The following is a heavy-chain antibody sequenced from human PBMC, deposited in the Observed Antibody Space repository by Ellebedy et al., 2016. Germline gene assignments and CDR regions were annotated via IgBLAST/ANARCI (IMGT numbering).Heavy chain of an antibody. CDR3: AYRTTDTSVDY. CDR2: TYGNDDK. D-gene: IGHD4-11*01. V-gene: IGHV2-5*01. J-gene: IGHJ4*02. CDR1: GFSLTTHREV. Sequence: SGPTLVKPTQTLTLTCTFSGFSLTTHREVVGWVRQPPGKALEWVAFTYGNDDKRYSLSLRSRVTITKDSSKNQVVLTMANMDPVDTATYYCAYRTTDTSVDYWGQGLLVTVSS.